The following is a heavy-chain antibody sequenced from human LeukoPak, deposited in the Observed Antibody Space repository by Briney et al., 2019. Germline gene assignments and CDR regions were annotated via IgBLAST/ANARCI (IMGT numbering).Heavy chain of an antibody. CDR1: GYTFTCYY. V-gene: IGHV1-2*02. Sequence: GASVKVSCKASGYTFTCYYMHWVRQAPGQGLEWMGWINPNSGGTNYAQKFQGRVTMTRDTSISTAYMELSRLRSDDTAVYYCARDIYYYDSSGSPFDYYYYYYMDVWGKGTTVTVSS. J-gene: IGHJ6*03. CDR2: INPNSGGT. D-gene: IGHD3-22*01. CDR3: ARDIYYYDSSGSPFDYYYYYYMDV.